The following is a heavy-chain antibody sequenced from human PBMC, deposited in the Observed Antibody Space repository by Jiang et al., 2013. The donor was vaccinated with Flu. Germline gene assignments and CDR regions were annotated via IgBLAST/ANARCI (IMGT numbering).Heavy chain of an antibody. D-gene: IGHD5-18*01. CDR3: ARGPRRIQLWLSAIYYYYGMDV. Sequence: KSRVTISVDTSKNQFSLKLSSVTAADTAVYYCARGPRRIQLWLSAIYYYYGMDVWGQGTTVTVSS. V-gene: IGHV4-34*01. J-gene: IGHJ6*02.